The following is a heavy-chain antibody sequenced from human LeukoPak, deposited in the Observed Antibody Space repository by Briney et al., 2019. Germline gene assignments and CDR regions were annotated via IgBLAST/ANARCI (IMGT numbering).Heavy chain of an antibody. Sequence: SETLSLTCTVSGDSISSYFWSWIRQPPGKGLEWIGYAHSSGSTNYKPSLKSRVTISADASKNQFSLNLRSVTAADTAVYYCARDSHFIDIATPGGFDPWGQGTLVTVSS. CDR1: GDSISSYF. CDR3: ARDSHFIDIATPGGFDP. CDR2: AHSSGST. D-gene: IGHD1-26*01. V-gene: IGHV4-59*01. J-gene: IGHJ5*02.